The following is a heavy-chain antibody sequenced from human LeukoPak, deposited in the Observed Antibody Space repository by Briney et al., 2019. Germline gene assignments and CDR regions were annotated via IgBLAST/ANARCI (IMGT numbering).Heavy chain of an antibody. Sequence: EASVKVSCKASGYTFTAYYIHWVRQAPGQGLEWMGWINPNSGGTNYAQNFQGWVSMTRDTSISTAYMELRRLRSDDTAVYYCTRDHCRGDNCPSFDYWGQGTLVTVSS. V-gene: IGHV1-2*04. D-gene: IGHD2-15*01. CDR1: GYTFTAYY. CDR3: TRDHCRGDNCPSFDY. CDR2: INPNSGGT. J-gene: IGHJ4*02.